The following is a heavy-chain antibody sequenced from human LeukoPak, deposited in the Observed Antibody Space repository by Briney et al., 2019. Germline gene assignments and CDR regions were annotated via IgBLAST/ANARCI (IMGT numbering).Heavy chain of an antibody. CDR1: GGTFSSYA. V-gene: IGHV1-69*13. CDR2: IIPIFGTA. Sequence: GASVKVSCTASGGTFSSYAISWARQAPGQGLEWMGGIIPIFGTANYAQKFQGRVTITADESTSTAYMELSSLRSEDTAVYYCASLYYYDSSGYDYWGQGTLVTVSS. CDR3: ASLYYYDSSGYDY. J-gene: IGHJ4*02. D-gene: IGHD3-22*01.